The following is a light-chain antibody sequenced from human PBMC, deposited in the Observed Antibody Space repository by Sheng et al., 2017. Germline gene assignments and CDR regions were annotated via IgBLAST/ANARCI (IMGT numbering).Light chain of an antibody. CDR1: QSVSSY. Sequence: EIVLTQSPATLSLSPGERATLSCRASQSVSSYLAWYQQKPGQAPRLLIYDASNRATGIPARFSGSGSGTDFTLTISSLEPEDFAVYYCQQRSNWPRTFGQGTNGGN. CDR2: DAS. V-gene: IGKV3-11*01. J-gene: IGKJ1*01. CDR3: QQRSNWPRT.